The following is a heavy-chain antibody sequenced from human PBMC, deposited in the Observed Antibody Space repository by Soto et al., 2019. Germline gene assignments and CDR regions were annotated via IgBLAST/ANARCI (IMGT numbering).Heavy chain of an antibody. CDR2: IGSSSTYT. CDR1: GFPFSDYY. J-gene: IGHJ4*02. D-gene: IGHD3-22*01. Sequence: QEQLVESGGDLVKPGGSLRLSCAASGFPFSDYYMSWIRQAPGKGLEWVSSIGSSSTYTNYADFVKGRFTISRDNAKNSLYLQMNSLRAEDTAVYYCARRRPIGYYNFWGQGTLVTVSA. V-gene: IGHV3-11*05. CDR3: ARRRPIGYYNF.